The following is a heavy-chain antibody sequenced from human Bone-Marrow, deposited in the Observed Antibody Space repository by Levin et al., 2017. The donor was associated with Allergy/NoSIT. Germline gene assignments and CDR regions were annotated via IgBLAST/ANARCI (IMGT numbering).Heavy chain of an antibody. V-gene: IGHV3-64*01. Sequence: PGGSLRLSCVASGFTLSSYAMHWVRQAPGKGLEYVSAISSNGGSTYYANSVKGRFIISRDKSKNTLNLQMGSLRAEDMAVYYCARDLTSGRYSSSWDAFDIWGQGTMVTVSS. CDR1: GFTLSSYA. D-gene: IGHD6-13*01. CDR2: ISSNGGST. J-gene: IGHJ3*02. CDR3: ARDLTSGRYSSSWDAFDI.